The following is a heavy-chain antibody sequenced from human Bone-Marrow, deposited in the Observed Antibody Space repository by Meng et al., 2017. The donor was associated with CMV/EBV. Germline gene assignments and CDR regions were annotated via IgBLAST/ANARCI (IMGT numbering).Heavy chain of an antibody. V-gene: IGHV2-5*01. D-gene: IGHD5-24*01. CDR3: APRFGYNYFDY. Sequence: SGPTLVKPTQTLTLTCTFSGFSLSTSGVGVGWIRQPPGKALEWLALIYWNDDKRNSPSLKSRLTITKDTSKNQVVLTMTNMDPVDTATYYGAPRFGYNYFDYWGQGTLVTVSS. CDR1: GFSLSTSGVG. CDR2: IYWNDDK. J-gene: IGHJ4*02.